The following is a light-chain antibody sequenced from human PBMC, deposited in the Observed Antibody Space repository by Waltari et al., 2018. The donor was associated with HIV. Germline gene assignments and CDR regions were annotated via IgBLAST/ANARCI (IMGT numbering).Light chain of an antibody. CDR1: QDISSY. V-gene: IGKV1-9*01. CDR3: QHLNSFPIT. J-gene: IGKJ5*01. Sequence: IQLTQSPSFLSASVRDRVTITCRASQDISSYLAWYQQKPGEAPKLLIYAASTFQSGVPSRFSGRGSGTEFTLTINSLQPEDFATYFCQHLNSFPITFGQGTRLEIK. CDR2: AAS.